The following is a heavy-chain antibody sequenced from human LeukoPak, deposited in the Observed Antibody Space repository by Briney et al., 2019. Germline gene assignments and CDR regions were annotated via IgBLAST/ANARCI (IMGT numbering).Heavy chain of an antibody. J-gene: IGHJ4*02. CDR1: GYTLTGYY. CDR3: ARESRTTTTFDY. Sequence: ASVKVSCKASGYTLTGYYIHWVRQAAGQGPEWMGWINPDSGGTKYAQNFQGRITMTRDTSISTAYMELSTLKSDDTAVYYCARESRTTTTFDYWGQGTLVTVSS. CDR2: INPDSGGT. D-gene: IGHD1-26*01. V-gene: IGHV1-2*02.